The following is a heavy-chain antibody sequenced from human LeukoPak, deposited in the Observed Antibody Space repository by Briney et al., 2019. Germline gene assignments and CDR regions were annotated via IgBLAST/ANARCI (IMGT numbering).Heavy chain of an antibody. D-gene: IGHD2-2*02. CDR1: GFTFSSYG. CDR2: IRYDGSNK. J-gene: IGHJ4*02. Sequence: GGSLRLSCAASGFTFSSYGMHWVRQAPGKGLEWVAFIRYDGSNKYYADSVKGRFTISRDNSKNTLYLQMNSLRAEDTAVYYCAKDKIGYCSRTSCYTKSGFDYWGQGTLVTVSS. CDR3: AKDKIGYCSRTSCYTKSGFDY. V-gene: IGHV3-30*02.